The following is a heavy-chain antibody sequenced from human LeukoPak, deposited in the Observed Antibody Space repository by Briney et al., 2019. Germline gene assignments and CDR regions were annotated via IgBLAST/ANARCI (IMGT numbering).Heavy chain of an antibody. D-gene: IGHD6-6*01. CDR3: ARESEAYSSSSGRRYYYYMDV. CDR1: GYTFTSYG. V-gene: IGHV1-18*01. J-gene: IGHJ6*03. Sequence: ASVKVSCKASGYTFTSYGISWVRQAPGQGLEWMGWISAYNGNTNYAQKLQGRVTMTTDTSTSTAYMELRSLRSEDTAVYYCARESEAYSSSSGRRYYYYMDVWGKGTTVTVSS. CDR2: ISAYNGNT.